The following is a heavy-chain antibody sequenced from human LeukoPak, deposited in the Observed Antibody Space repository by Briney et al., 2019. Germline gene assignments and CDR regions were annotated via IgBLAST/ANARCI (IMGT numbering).Heavy chain of an antibody. CDR1: GGSFSGYY. D-gene: IGHD6-13*01. CDR3: ARRFRSWFRTRGYFDY. J-gene: IGHJ4*02. Sequence: SETLSLTCAVYGGSFSGYYWSWIRQPPGKGLEWIGEINHSGSTNYNPSLKSRVTISVDTSKNQFSLKLSSVTAADTAVYYCARRFRSWFRTRGYFDYWGQGTLVTVSS. V-gene: IGHV4-34*01. CDR2: INHSGST.